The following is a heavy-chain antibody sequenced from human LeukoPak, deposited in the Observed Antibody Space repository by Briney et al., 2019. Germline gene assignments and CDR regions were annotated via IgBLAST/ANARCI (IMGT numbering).Heavy chain of an antibody. D-gene: IGHD3-22*01. Sequence: PGGSLRLSCAASGFTFSCYGMHWVRQAPGKGLEWVAVIWYDGSNKYYADSVKGRFTISRDNSKNTLFLQMNNLRAEDTAVSYCASADYGISGYKNWGQGTLVTVSS. J-gene: IGHJ4*02. CDR1: GFTFSCYG. V-gene: IGHV3-33*01. CDR2: IWYDGSNK. CDR3: ASADYGISGYKN.